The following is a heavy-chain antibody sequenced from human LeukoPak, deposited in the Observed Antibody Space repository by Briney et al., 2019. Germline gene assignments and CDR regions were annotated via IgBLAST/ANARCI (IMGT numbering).Heavy chain of an antibody. CDR1: GFTFSSYE. CDR3: ARDSRRWLQLYYMDV. Sequence: GGSLRLSCAASGFTFSSYEMNWVRQAPGKGLEWVSGINWNGGSTGYADSVKGRFTISRDNAKNSLYLQMNSLRADDTALYYCARDSRRWLQLYYMDVWGKGTTVTVSS. D-gene: IGHD5-24*01. CDR2: INWNGGST. V-gene: IGHV3-20*04. J-gene: IGHJ6*03.